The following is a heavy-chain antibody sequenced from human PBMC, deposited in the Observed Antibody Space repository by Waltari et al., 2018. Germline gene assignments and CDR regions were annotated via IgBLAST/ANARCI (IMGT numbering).Heavy chain of an antibody. V-gene: IGHV3-48*01. CDR3: ARDTHGMDV. CDR1: GFTFSSYS. J-gene: IGHJ6*02. CDR2: ISSSSSTI. Sequence: EVQLVESGGGLVQPGGSLRLSCAASGFTFSSYSMNWVRQAPGKGLEWVSYISSSSSTIYYADSVKVRFTSSSDNAKNSLYLQMNSLRAEDTAVYYCARDTHGMDVWGQGTTVTVSS.